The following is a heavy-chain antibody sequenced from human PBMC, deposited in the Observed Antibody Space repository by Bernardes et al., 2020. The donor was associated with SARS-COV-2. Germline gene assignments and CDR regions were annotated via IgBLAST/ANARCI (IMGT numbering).Heavy chain of an antibody. CDR2: IYYSGST. CDR3: AREGARNYDILTGYTRPYNFDS. J-gene: IGHJ4*02. V-gene: IGHV4-59*01. Sequence: SETLSLTCTVSGGSISSYYWSWIRQPPGKGLEWIGYIYYSGSTNYNPSLKSRVTTSVDTSKNQFSLKQSSVTAADTAVYYCAREGARNYDILTGYTRPYNFDSWGQGTLVTVSS. CDR1: GGSISSYY. D-gene: IGHD3-9*01.